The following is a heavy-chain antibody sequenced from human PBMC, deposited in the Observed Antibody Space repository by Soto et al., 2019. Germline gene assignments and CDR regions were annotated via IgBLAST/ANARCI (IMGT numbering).Heavy chain of an antibody. CDR1: GGSFSGYY. J-gene: IGHJ6*02. Sequence: SETLSLTCAVYGGSFSGYYWSWIRQPPGKGLEWIGEINHSGSTNYNPSLKSRVTISVDTSKNQFSLKLSSVTAADTAVYYCARFKGYYYYGMDVWGQGTTVTVSS. V-gene: IGHV4-34*01. CDR3: ARFKGYYYYGMDV. CDR2: INHSGST.